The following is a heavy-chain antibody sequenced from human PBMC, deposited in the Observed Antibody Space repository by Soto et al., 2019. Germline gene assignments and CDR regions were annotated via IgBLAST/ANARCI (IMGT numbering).Heavy chain of an antibody. CDR2: IYYSGST. CDR1: GGSISSGGYY. D-gene: IGHD3-10*01. Sequence: QVQLQESGPGLVKPSQTLSLTCTVSGGSISSGGYYWSWIRQHPGKGLEWIGYIYYSGSTYYNPSLKSRVTISVDTSKNQFSLKLSSVTAADTAVYYCARASPYQRYGSGSYYYYYYMDVWGEGTTVTVSS. J-gene: IGHJ6*03. CDR3: ARASPYQRYGSGSYYYYYYMDV. V-gene: IGHV4-31*03.